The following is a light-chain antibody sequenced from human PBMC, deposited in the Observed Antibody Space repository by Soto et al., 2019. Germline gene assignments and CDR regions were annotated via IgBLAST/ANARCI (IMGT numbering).Light chain of an antibody. CDR3: SSYTSSSTLYV. J-gene: IGLJ1*01. V-gene: IGLV2-14*03. CDR2: DVS. CDR1: SSDVGGYNY. Sequence: QSVLTQPASVSGSPGQSITISCTGTSSDVGGYNYVSWYQQHPGKAPKLMIYDVSNRPSGVSYCFSGSKSGNTASLTISGLQAEDEADYYCSSYTSSSTLYVFGTGTKLTVL.